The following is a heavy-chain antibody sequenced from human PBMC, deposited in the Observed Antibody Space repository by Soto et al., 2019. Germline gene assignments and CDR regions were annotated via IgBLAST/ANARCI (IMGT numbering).Heavy chain of an antibody. J-gene: IGHJ3*01. CDR2: ISASGGST. D-gene: IGHD3-10*01. V-gene: IGHV3-23*01. CDR3: AKGGSVRVLDAFDV. CDR1: GFTFSNYA. Sequence: PGGSLRLSCAASGFTFSNYAMSWVRQAPGKGLEWVSTISASGGSTYFADSVKGRFTISRDNSKNTLYLQMSGLRAEDTALYYCAKGGSVRVLDAFDVWGQGTMVTVSS.